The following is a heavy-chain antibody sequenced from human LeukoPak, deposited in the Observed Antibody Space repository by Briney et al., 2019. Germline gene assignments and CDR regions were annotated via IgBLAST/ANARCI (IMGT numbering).Heavy chain of an antibody. CDR3: ARVAATVVTPSEYYFDY. CDR2: IYYSGST. D-gene: IGHD4-23*01. Sequence: PSETLSLTCAVSGGSISSGGYSWSWIRQPPGKGLEWIGYIYYSGSTYYNPSLKSRVTISLDTSKNQFSLKLSSVTAADTAVYYCARVAATVVTPSEYYFDYWGQGTLVTVSS. J-gene: IGHJ4*02. V-gene: IGHV4-30-4*07. CDR1: GGSISSGGYS.